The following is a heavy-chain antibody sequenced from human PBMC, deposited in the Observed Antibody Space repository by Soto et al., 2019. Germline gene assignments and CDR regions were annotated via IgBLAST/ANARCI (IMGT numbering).Heavy chain of an antibody. CDR3: ARSGYYYDSSGYYHGGDFDY. D-gene: IGHD3-22*01. CDR2: INPSGGST. CDR1: GYTFTSYY. V-gene: IGHV1-46*01. J-gene: IGHJ4*02. Sequence: ASVKVSCKASGYTFTSYYMHWVRQAPGQGLEWMGIINPSGGSTSYAQKFQGRATMTRDTSTSTVYMELSSLRSEDTAVYYCARSGYYYDSSGYYHGGDFDYWGQGTLVTVSS.